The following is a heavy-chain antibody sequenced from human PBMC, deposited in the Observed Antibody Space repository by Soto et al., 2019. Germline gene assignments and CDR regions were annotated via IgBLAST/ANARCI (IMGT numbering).Heavy chain of an antibody. CDR3: ATDILDY. V-gene: IGHV3-7*05. CDR1: GCTFSNYW. Sequence: GGSLRLSCVASGCTFSNYWMTWARQAPGRGLEWVANINQNGSEKYYVDSVEGRFTISRDNARNSLYLQMNSLRAEDTAVYYCATDILDYWGQGTLVTVSS. CDR2: INQNGSEK. J-gene: IGHJ4*02.